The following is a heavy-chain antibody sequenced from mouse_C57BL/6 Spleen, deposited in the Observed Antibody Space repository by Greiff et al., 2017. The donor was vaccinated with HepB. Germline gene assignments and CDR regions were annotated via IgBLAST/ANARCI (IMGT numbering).Heavy chain of an antibody. CDR1: GYTFTDYN. V-gene: IGHV1-18*01. CDR2: INPNNGGT. D-gene: IGHD1-1*01. CDR3: ARCHYYGSSYGYFDV. Sequence: VQLQQSGPELVKPGASVKIPCKASGYTFTDYNMDWVKQSHGKSLEWIGDINPNNGGTIYNQKFKGKATLTVDKSSSTAYMELRSLTSEDTAVYYCARCHYYGSSYGYFDVWGTGTTVTVSS. J-gene: IGHJ1*03.